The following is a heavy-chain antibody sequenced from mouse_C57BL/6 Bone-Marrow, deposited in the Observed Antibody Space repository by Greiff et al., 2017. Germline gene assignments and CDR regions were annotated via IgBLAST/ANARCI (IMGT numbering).Heavy chain of an antibody. Sequence: QVQLQQPGAELVRPGSSVKLSCKASGYTFTSYWMDWVKQRPGQGLEWIGNIYPYDSETHYNQKFKDKATLTVDKSSSTAYMQLSSLTSEDSAVYYCARYGTAWFAYWGQGTLVTVSA. CDR1: GYTFTSYW. J-gene: IGHJ3*01. V-gene: IGHV1-61*01. D-gene: IGHD2-1*01. CDR3: ARYGTAWFAY. CDR2: IYPYDSET.